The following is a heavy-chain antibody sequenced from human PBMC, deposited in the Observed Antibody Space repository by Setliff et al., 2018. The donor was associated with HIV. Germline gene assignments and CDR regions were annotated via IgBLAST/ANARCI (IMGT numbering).Heavy chain of an antibody. J-gene: IGHJ6*03. Sequence: SETLSLTCSVSGGSINRGNYYWTWIRQSAGKGLEWIGHIHITGNTDYNPSLKSRVTISLDTARNQFSLELTSVTATDTAVYYCARDAFDYTAYYYSYMDVWGKGTTVTVSS. V-gene: IGHV4-61*09. D-gene: IGHD4-4*01. CDR3: ARDAFDYTAYYYSYMDV. CDR2: IHITGNT. CDR1: GGSINRGNYY.